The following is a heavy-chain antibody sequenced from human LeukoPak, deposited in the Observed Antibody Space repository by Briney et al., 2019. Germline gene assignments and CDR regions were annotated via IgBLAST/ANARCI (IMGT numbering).Heavy chain of an antibody. J-gene: IGHJ5*02. D-gene: IGHD1-1*01. CDR3: AREHGDWNGFRDL. Sequence: GGSLRLSCAASGFSISRYWMSWVRQARGKGLEWVANIKQDGSEIYYVDSVKGRFTISRDNAKNSLSLQMNSLRDEDTAVYYCAREHGDWNGFRDLWGQGTLVAVSS. CDR2: IKQDGSEI. V-gene: IGHV3-7*03. CDR1: GFSISRYW.